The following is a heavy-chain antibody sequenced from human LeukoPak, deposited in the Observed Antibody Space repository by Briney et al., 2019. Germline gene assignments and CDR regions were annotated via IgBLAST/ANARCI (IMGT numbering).Heavy chain of an antibody. CDR3: ARGGSYSSPEYYFDY. CDR1: NYTFTSYP. Sequence: ASVKVSCKASNYTFTSYPISWVRQAPGQGLEWMGWISAYNGNTNYAQKLQGRVTMTTDTSTSTAYMELRSLRSDDTAVYYCARGGSYSSPEYYFDYWGQGTLVTVSS. CDR2: ISAYNGNT. J-gene: IGHJ4*02. V-gene: IGHV1-18*01. D-gene: IGHD6-13*01.